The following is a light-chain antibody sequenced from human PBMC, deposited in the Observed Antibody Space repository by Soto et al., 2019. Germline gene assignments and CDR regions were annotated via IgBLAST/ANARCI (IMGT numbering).Light chain of an antibody. V-gene: IGKV4-1*01. J-gene: IGKJ2*01. Sequence: DIVMTQSPDSLAVSLGERATINCKSSQSVLYSSNNKNYLAWYQQKPGQPPKLLIYWASTRESGVPDRFSGSGSGKDFTLTISSLQAEDGAVYYCQQYYSTPKYTFGQGTKLEIK. CDR2: WAS. CDR3: QQYYSTPKYT. CDR1: QSVLYSSNNKNY.